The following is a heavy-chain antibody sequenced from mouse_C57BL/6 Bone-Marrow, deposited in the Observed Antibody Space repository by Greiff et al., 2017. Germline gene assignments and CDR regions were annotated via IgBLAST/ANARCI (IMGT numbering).Heavy chain of an antibody. J-gene: IGHJ4*01. CDR2: IDPENGDT. CDR1: GFNIKDDY. D-gene: IGHD1-1*01. Sequence: EVQLQESGAELVRPGASVKLSCTASGFNIKDDYMHWVKQRPEQGLEWIGWIDPENGDTEYASKFQGKATITADTSSNTAYLQLSSLTSGDTAVYYGAPCYGSSLCLYAMDYWGQGTSVTVSS. V-gene: IGHV14-4*01. CDR3: APCYGSSLCLYAMDY.